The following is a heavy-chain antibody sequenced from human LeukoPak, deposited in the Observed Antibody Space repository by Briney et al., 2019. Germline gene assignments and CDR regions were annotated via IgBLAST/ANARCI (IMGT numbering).Heavy chain of an antibody. V-gene: IGHV3-7*03. CDR2: INEDGGEQ. Sequence: GGSLRLPCAASGFTFNKHWMSWIRQAPGKGLEWVANINEDGGEQKYVDSVKGRFTISRDNTKNSLYLQMNSLRAEDTAVYYCAKSIVGPYYYDSSGSWGAFDIWGQGTMVTVSS. J-gene: IGHJ3*02. D-gene: IGHD3-22*01. CDR1: GFTFNKHW. CDR3: AKSIVGPYYYDSSGSWGAFDI.